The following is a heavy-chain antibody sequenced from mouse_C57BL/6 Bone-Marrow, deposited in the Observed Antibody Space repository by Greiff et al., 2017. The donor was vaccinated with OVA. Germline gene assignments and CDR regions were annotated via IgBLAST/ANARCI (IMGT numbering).Heavy chain of an antibody. CDR2: IYWDDDK. J-gene: IGHJ1*03. CDR1: GFSLSTSGMG. V-gene: IGHV8-12*01. CDR3: ARRARGYYSNSYWYFDV. Sequence: QVQLKESGPGILQSSQTLSLTCSFSGFSLSTSGMGVSWIRQPSGKGLEWLAHIYWDDDKRYNPSLKSRLTISKDTSRNQVFLKITSVDTADTATYYCARRARGYYSNSYWYFDVWGTGTTVTVSS. D-gene: IGHD2-5*01.